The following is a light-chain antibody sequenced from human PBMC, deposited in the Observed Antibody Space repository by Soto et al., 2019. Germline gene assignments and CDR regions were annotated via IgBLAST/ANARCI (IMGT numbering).Light chain of an antibody. V-gene: IGKV3-20*01. CDR3: HQYSGPPYT. J-gene: IGKJ2*01. Sequence: EIVLTQSPGTLSLSPGERVTLSCRASQTVSSSYFGWSQQRPGQAPRLLIYDTFYRATGIPDRFSASGSGTDFTLTISRLEPEDFAVYYCHQYSGPPYTVGQGTKLEI. CDR2: DTF. CDR1: QTVSSSY.